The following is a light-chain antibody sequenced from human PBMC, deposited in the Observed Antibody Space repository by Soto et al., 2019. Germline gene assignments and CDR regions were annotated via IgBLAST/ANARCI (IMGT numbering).Light chain of an antibody. CDR1: HAISSA. CDR2: DAS. J-gene: IGKJ5*01. Sequence: AIQLTQSPSSLSASVGDRVTISCRASHAISSALAWYQQKSGKPPQLLIYDASGLDSGAPSRFSGSGFGTDFALTISSLQPEDFATYYCQQFNNYPITFGQGTRLEIK. CDR3: QQFNNYPIT. V-gene: IGKV1D-13*01.